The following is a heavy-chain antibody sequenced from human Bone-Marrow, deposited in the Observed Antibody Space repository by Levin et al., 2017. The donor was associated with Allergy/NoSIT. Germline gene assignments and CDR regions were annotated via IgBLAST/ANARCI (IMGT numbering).Heavy chain of an antibody. CDR2: ISSRLGYI. J-gene: IGHJ6*03. CDR3: VRERGQANYNMDV. D-gene: IGHD3-10*01. Sequence: TSGGSLRLSCGASGFTFSSYSMNWVRQAPGKGPQWVSFISSRLGYIYYEDSVKGRFTASRDNAKNSLYLQMNSLRVEDSGVYYCVRERGQANYNMDVWGQGTTVTVSS. V-gene: IGHV3-21*01. CDR1: GFTFSSYS.